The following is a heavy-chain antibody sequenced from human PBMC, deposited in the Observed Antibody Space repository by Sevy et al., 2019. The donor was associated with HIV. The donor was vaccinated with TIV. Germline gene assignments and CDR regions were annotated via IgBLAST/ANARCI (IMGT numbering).Heavy chain of an antibody. V-gene: IGHV3-23*01. Sequence: GGSLRLSCTASGFAFNTYAMYWVRQAPGKGLEWVSSISTNGNITYYADSVKGRFIVSRDSSKNTVYLQMHSLRVDDTAVYYCAKEATIVVTVAYAFDMWGQGTTVTVSS. CDR2: ISTNGNIT. CDR1: GFAFNTYA. CDR3: AKEATIVVTVAYAFDM. J-gene: IGHJ3*02. D-gene: IGHD2-8*01.